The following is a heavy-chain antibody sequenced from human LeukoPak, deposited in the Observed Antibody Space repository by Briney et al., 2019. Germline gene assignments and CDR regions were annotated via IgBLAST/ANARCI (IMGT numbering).Heavy chain of an antibody. J-gene: IGHJ6*02. CDR1: GYTLTELS. CDR3: ATDRYGDYGMDV. Sequence: ASVKVSCKVSGYTLTELSMHWVRQAPGKGLEWMGGFDPEDGETIYAQKFQGRVTMTEDTSTDTAYMELSSLRSEGTAVYYCATDRYGDYGMDVWGQGTTVTVSS. D-gene: IGHD4-17*01. V-gene: IGHV1-24*01. CDR2: FDPEDGET.